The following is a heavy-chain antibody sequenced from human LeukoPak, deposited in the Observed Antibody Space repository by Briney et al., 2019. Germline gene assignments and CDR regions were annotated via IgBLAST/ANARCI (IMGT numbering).Heavy chain of an antibody. J-gene: IGHJ4*02. CDR2: IYTSGST. V-gene: IGHV4-4*07. D-gene: IGHD3-10*01. Sequence: PSETLSLTCTVSGGSISSYYWSWIRQPAGKGLEWIGRIYTSGSTNYNPSLKSRVTMSVDTSKNQFSLKLSSAADADTAVRCCARDLSVERLGELDVFDYWGQGTLVTVSS. CDR3: ARDLSVERLGELDVFDY. CDR1: GGSISSYY.